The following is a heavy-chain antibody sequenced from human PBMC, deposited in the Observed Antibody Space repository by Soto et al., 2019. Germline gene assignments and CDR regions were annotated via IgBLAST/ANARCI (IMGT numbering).Heavy chain of an antibody. V-gene: IGHV1-3*01. J-gene: IGHJ4*02. Sequence: ASVKVSCKASGYTFTSYAMHWVRQAPGQRLEWMGWINAGNGNTKYSQKFQGRVTITRDTSASTAYMELSSPRSEDTAVYYCARDLWFGELLYFDYWGQGTLVTVSS. D-gene: IGHD3-10*01. CDR1: GYTFTSYA. CDR3: ARDLWFGELLYFDY. CDR2: INAGNGNT.